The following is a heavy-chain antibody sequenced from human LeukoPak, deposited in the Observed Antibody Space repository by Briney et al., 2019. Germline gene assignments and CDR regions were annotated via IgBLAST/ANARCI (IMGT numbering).Heavy chain of an antibody. J-gene: IGHJ4*02. Sequence: PGGSLRLSCAASGFPFSEYSMNWVRQAPGKGLEWISYIGISSGNTKYADYVKGRFTISGDNAKNSLYLQMNSLRVEDTAVYYCARDHNYAFDNWGQGTLVTVSS. CDR2: IGISSGNT. CDR1: GFPFSEYS. CDR3: ARDHNYAFDN. V-gene: IGHV3-11*06. D-gene: IGHD1-1*01.